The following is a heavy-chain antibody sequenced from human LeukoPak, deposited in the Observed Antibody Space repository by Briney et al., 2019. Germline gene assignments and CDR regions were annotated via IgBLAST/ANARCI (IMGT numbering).Heavy chain of an antibody. D-gene: IGHD3-22*01. V-gene: IGHV3-7*03. CDR1: GFTFSSNW. Sequence: GGSLRLSCAASGFTFSSNWMSWVRQAPGKGLEWVANIKQDGSEKYYVDSVKGRFTISRDNAKNSLYLQMNSLRAEDTAVYYCARRDYYDSSGSGYYYGMDVWGQGTTVTVSS. CDR2: IKQDGSEK. CDR3: ARRDYYDSSGSGYYYGMDV. J-gene: IGHJ6*02.